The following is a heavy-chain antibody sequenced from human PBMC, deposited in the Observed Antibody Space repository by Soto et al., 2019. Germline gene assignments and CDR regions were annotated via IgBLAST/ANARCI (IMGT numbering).Heavy chain of an antibody. CDR1: GFTFSSYS. CDR3: ASSSDNWNYGEYCFDP. D-gene: IGHD1-7*01. J-gene: IGHJ5*02. Sequence: EVQLVESGGGLVQPGGSLRLSCAASGFTFSSYSMNWVRQAPGKGLEWVSYISSSSSTIYYADSVKGRFTISRDNAKNSLYLQMNSLRNGDTAVYYGASSSDNWNYGEYCFDPWGQGTLVTVSS. CDR2: ISSSSSTI. V-gene: IGHV3-48*02.